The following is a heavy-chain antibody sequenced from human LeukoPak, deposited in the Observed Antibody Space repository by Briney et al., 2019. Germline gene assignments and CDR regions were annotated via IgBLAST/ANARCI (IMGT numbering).Heavy chain of an antibody. Sequence: PGGSLRLSCAASGFTFSSYSMNWVRQAPGKGLEWVSSISSSSSYIYYADSVKGRFTISRDNAKNSLYLQMNSLRAEDTAVYYCARDGIVVVPAAHYYYGMDVWGQGTTVTVSS. CDR2: ISSSSSYI. V-gene: IGHV3-21*01. CDR3: ARDGIVVVPAAHYYYGMDV. CDR1: GFTFSSYS. D-gene: IGHD2-2*01. J-gene: IGHJ6*02.